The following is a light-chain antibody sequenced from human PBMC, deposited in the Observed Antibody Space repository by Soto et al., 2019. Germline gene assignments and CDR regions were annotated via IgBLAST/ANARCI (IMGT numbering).Light chain of an antibody. V-gene: IGKV3D-15*01. CDR2: DAS. CDR3: QQYNNWPPT. Sequence: EIVVTQSPATLSLSPGERATLSCRASQSVSSYLGWYQQKPGQAPRLLIYDASNRATGIPARFSGSGSETEFTLTISSLQSEDFAVYFCQQYNNWPPTFGQGTRLEIK. J-gene: IGKJ5*01. CDR1: QSVSSY.